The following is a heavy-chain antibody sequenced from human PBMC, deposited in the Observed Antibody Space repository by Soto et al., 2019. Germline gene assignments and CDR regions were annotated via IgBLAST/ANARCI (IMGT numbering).Heavy chain of an antibody. CDR1: GFSLTTGKMG. J-gene: IGHJ6*02. D-gene: IGHD3-9*01. V-gene: IGHV2-26*01. Sequence: SGPTLVNPTETLTLTCTVSGFSLTTGKMGVSWIRQPPGKALEWLAHIFSDNARSYSTSLQGRLTISKDTSGSQVVLSMTNVDPVDTATYYCARMKVDSYQFYYAMDVWGQGTTVTVSS. CDR3: ARMKVDSYQFYYAMDV. CDR2: IFSDNAR.